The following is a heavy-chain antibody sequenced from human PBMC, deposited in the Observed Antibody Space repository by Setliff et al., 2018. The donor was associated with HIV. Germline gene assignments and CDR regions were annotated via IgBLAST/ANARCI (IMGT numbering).Heavy chain of an antibody. CDR3: ARGPLYGYDRGYFDY. D-gene: IGHD5-12*01. V-gene: IGHV1-69*13. Sequence: SVKVSCKASGGIFNTYGMNWVRQAPGQGLEWMGGIIPIARAPNYAQKFQDRVTITADESTTTVYMEVRSLKSEDTALYYCARGPLYGYDRGYFDYWGKGTLVTVSS. CDR2: IIPIARAP. CDR1: GGIFNTYG. J-gene: IGHJ4*02.